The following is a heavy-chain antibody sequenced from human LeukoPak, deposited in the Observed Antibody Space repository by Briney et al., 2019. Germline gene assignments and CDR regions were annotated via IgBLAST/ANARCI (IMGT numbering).Heavy chain of an antibody. CDR1: GFTFSSYS. D-gene: IGHD2-2*02. Sequence: GGSLRLSCAASGFTFSSYSMNWVRQAPGKGLEGVSSISSSSSYISYADSVKGRFTISRDNAKNSLYLQMNSLRAEDTAVYYCARDLLGYCSSTSCYTGDYWGQGTLVTVSS. J-gene: IGHJ4*02. V-gene: IGHV3-21*01. CDR3: ARDLLGYCSSTSCYTGDY. CDR2: ISSSSSYI.